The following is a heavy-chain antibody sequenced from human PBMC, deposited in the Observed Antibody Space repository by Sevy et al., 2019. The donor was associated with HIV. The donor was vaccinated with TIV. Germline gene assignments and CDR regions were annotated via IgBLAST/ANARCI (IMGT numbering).Heavy chain of an antibody. CDR3: ARKRTSTSHFDY. V-gene: IGHV3-13*01. Sequence: GGSLRLSCAASGFTFSFYDMHWVRQATGKGLEWVSGFGIAGDTYYAGSVKGRFTISRDNAKNSLYLQMNSLRAGDTAVYYCARKRTSTSHFDYWGQGTLVTVSS. J-gene: IGHJ4*02. CDR2: FGIAGDT. CDR1: GFTFSFYD.